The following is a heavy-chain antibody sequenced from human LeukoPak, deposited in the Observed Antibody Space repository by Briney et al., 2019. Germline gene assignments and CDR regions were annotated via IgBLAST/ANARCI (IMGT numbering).Heavy chain of an antibody. CDR3: ASWAGNTGSDSWSGPFDY. D-gene: IGHD3-3*01. Sequence: SETLSLTCTVSGGSIRSSTYYWGWIRQPPGKGLEWIGSIYYSGSAYYKPSLKSRVTISIDTSKNQFSLKLSSVTAADTAMYYCASWAGNTGSDSWSGPFDYWGQGSLVTVSS. CDR2: IYYSGSA. J-gene: IGHJ4*02. V-gene: IGHV4-39*01. CDR1: GGSIRSSTYY.